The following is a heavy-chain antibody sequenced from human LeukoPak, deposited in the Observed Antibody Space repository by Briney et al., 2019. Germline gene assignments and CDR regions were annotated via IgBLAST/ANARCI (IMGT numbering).Heavy chain of an antibody. CDR3: ARDADV. CDR1: GGSFSGYY. CDR2: INHSGST. Sequence: SETLSLTCAVYGGSFSGYYWSWIRQPPGKGLEWIGEINHSGSTNYNPSLKSRVTISVDTSKNQFSLKLSSVTAADTAVYYCARDADVWGKGTTVTISS. V-gene: IGHV4-34*01. J-gene: IGHJ6*04.